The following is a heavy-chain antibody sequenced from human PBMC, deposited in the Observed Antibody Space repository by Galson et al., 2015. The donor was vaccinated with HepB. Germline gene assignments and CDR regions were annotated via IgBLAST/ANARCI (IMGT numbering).Heavy chain of an antibody. V-gene: IGHV1-3*01. J-gene: IGHJ4*02. CDR3: ARAWGYIVATRPFDY. Sequence: SVKVSCKASGYTFTSYAMHWVRQAPGQRLEWLGWINAGNGNTKYSQKFQGRVTITRDTSASTAYMELSSLRSEGTAVYYCARAWGYIVATRPFDYWGQGTLVTVSS. D-gene: IGHD5-12*01. CDR2: INAGNGNT. CDR1: GYTFTSYA.